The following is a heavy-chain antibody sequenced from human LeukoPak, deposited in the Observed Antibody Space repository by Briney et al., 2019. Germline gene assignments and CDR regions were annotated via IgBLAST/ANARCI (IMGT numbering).Heavy chain of an antibody. CDR1: GFTFSNAW. Sequence: GGSLRLSCAASGFTFSNAWMSWVRQAPGKGLEWVGLIKSKTDGGTTDYAAPVKGRFTISRDDSKNTMYLQMNSLKTEGTAVYYCTTRGVNYDFWSGYYSFDYWGQGTLVTVSS. CDR3: TTRGVNYDFWSGYYSFDY. CDR2: IKSKTDGGTT. D-gene: IGHD3-3*01. V-gene: IGHV3-15*01. J-gene: IGHJ4*02.